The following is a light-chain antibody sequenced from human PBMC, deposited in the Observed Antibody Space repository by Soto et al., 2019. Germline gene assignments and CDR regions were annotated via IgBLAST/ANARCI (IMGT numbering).Light chain of an antibody. CDR3: ATWDASLSAWV. J-gene: IGLJ3*02. V-gene: IGLV1-47*01. CDR1: SSNIGRNF. CDR2: KNN. Sequence: QAVVPQPPSASGTPGQRVTISCSGSSSNIGRNFVYWYQQLPGTAPKLLIYKNNQRPSGVPDRFSGSKSGPSASLAISGLRSEDEDDYYCATWDASLSAWVFGGGTKVTVL.